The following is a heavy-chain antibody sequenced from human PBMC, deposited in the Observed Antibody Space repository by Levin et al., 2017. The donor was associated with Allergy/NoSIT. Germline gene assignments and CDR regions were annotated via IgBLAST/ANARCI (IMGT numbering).Heavy chain of an antibody. CDR1: GGSISDYY. Sequence: SETLSLTCTVSGGSISDYYWSWIRQPAGKGLEWIGRLYTTGTTSYNPSLKSRVTMSVDTSKNQFSLNLSSVTAADTAVYYCARDASLGNSDAFDIWGQGTMVSVSS. V-gene: IGHV4-4*07. CDR3: ARDASLGNSDAFDI. J-gene: IGHJ3*02. D-gene: IGHD4-23*01. CDR2: LYTTGTT.